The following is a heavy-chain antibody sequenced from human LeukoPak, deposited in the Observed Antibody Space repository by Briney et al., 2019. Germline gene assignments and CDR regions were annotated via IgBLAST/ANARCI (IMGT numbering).Heavy chain of an antibody. V-gene: IGHV3-74*01. CDR1: GFTFSWYW. CDR3: ARNYGSRYMDA. Sequence: PGGSLRLSCAACGFTFSWYWMQGLRPAPRRGVVGVSRINIYGTGTTYADVLKGRFTISGDNAKNTLWLQMKSRRAEDTGVCYCARNYGSRYMDAWGKGTPVTVSS. D-gene: IGHD3-10*01. CDR2: INIYGTGT. J-gene: IGHJ6*04.